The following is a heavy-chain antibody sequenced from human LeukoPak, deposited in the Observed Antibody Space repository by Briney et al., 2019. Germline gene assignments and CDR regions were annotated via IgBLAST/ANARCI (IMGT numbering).Heavy chain of an antibody. D-gene: IGHD6-19*01. V-gene: IGHV4-34*01. CDR1: GGFVSGDY. CDR2: INNSGST. J-gene: IGHJ4*02. CDR3: ASLRRAGRRPSSFDY. Sequence: SETLSLTCAVYGGFVSGDYWGWIRQPPGKELVWMGEINNSGSTNYFPSLKSRVTISVDTFKNKFTLKLSSVTAADTAVYYCASLRRAGRRPSSFDYWGQGTLVTVSS.